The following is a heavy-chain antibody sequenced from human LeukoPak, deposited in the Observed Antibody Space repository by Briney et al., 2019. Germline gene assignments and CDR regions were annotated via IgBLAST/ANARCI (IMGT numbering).Heavy chain of an antibody. V-gene: IGHV3-30*02. J-gene: IGHJ4*02. CDR3: AKDQHIVVVTALDY. CDR2: IRYDGSNK. CDR1: GFTFSSYS. D-gene: IGHD2-21*02. Sequence: GGSLRLSCAASGFTFSSYSMNWVRQAPGKGLEWVAFIRYDGSNKYYADSVKGRFTISRDNSKNTLYLQMNSLRAEDTAVYYCAKDQHIVVVTALDYWGQGTLVTVSS.